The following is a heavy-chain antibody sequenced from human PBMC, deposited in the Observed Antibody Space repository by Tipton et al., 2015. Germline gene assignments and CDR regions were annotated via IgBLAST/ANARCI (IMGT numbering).Heavy chain of an antibody. CDR1: GFTFSGYA. D-gene: IGHD3-10*01. CDR2: IWYDGSKK. V-gene: IGHV3-33*01. Sequence: SLRLSCAASGFTFSGYAMHWVRQAPGKGLEWVAIIWYDGSKKYYTDSVKGRFIISRDNSKNTLYLQMNSLRAEDTALYYCARGFYAGSGTYPTYWGQGTLVTVSS. CDR3: ARGFYAGSGTYPTY. J-gene: IGHJ4*02.